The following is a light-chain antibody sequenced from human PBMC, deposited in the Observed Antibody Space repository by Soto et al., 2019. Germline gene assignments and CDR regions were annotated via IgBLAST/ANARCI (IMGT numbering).Light chain of an antibody. CDR3: AAWDESLNAWV. V-gene: IGLV1-44*01. J-gene: IGLJ3*02. Sequence: QSVLTQPPSASGTSGQRVTISCSGSSSNIDSSSVNWFQQDPGTAPKLLIYYTDQRPSGVPDRFSGSKSGTSASLAISGLQSGDEAYYSCAAWDESLNAWVFGGGTKLTVL. CDR2: YTD. CDR1: SSNIDSSS.